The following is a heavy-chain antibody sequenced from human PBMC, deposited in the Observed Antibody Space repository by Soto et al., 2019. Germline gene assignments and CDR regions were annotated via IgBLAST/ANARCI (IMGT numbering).Heavy chain of an antibody. Sequence: EVQLLESGGGLVQPGGSLRLSCAASGFTFSSYAMSWVRQAPGKGLEWVSAISGSGGSTYYGDSVEGRFTISRDNSKHTLYLQMNSRRAEDTAVYYCAAWEPYYGSGSSIDYWGEGTLVTVAS. CDR3: AAWEPYYGSGSSIDY. CDR1: GFTFSSYA. V-gene: IGHV3-23*01. D-gene: IGHD3-10*01. CDR2: ISGSGGST. J-gene: IGHJ4*02.